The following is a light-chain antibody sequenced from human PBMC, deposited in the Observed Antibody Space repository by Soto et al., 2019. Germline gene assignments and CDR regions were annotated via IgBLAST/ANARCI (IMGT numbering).Light chain of an antibody. CDR2: SAS. V-gene: IGKV1-27*01. Sequence: DIQMTQSPSSLSASVGDRVTITCRASRGIATYLAWYQQKPGGVPTLLIHSASSLRSGVPSRVIGGGSGTTFTLTISALLPEDVATYYCQYYNRAPLTFGGGTKVE. CDR3: QYYNRAPLT. CDR1: RGIATY. J-gene: IGKJ4*01.